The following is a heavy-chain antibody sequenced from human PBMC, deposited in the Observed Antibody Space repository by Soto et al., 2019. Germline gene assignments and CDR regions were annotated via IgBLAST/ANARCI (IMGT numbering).Heavy chain of an antibody. CDR1: GGSISSGGYY. J-gene: IGHJ6*02. CDR2: IYYSGST. Sequence: PSETLSLTCTVSGGSISSGGYYWSWIRQHPGKGLEWIGYIYYSGSTYYNPSLKSRVTISVDTSKNQFSLKLSSVTAADTAVYYCARDTIAARRDYYDGMDVWGQGTTVTVSS. V-gene: IGHV4-31*03. D-gene: IGHD6-6*01. CDR3: ARDTIAARRDYYDGMDV.